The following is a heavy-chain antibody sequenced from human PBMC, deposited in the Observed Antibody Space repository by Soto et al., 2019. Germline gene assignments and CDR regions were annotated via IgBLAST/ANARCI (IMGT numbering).Heavy chain of an antibody. CDR2: ISYDGSNK. CDR1: GFTFSSYG. V-gene: IGHV3-30*18. J-gene: IGHJ3*02. Sequence: GGSLRLSCAASGFTFSSYGMHWVRQAPGKGLEWVAVISYDGSNKYYADSVKGRFTISRDNSKNTLYLQMNSLRAEDTAVYYCAKVGRCSSTSCYKSGHAFDIWGQGTMVTVSS. CDR3: AKVGRCSSTSCYKSGHAFDI. D-gene: IGHD2-2*02.